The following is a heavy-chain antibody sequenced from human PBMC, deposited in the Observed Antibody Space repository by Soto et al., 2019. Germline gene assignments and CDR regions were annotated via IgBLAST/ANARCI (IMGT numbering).Heavy chain of an antibody. CDR1: GFTFSSYA. V-gene: IGHV3-30-3*01. CDR3: ARMDGSGYYGSYFDY. J-gene: IGHJ4*02. Sequence: QVQLVESGGGVVQPGRSLRLSCAASGFTFSSYAMQWVRQAPGKGLEWVAIISYDGSNKYYADSVKGRFTISRDNSKSTLFLQMNSLRAEDTAVYYCARMDGSGYYGSYFDYWGQGTLVTVSS. D-gene: IGHD3-22*01. CDR2: ISYDGSNK.